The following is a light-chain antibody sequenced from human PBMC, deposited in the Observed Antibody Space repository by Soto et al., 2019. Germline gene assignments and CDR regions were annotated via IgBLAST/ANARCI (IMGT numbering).Light chain of an antibody. Sequence: QSALTQPASVSGSPGQSITISCSGTSSDIGAYDLVSWYQQHPGRAPKLIIYEVSHRFSGLSYRFSGSKSGNTASLTISGLQPEDQGDHYRTSFDPGRIYVFGSGTKVTVL. CDR3: TSFDPGRIYV. J-gene: IGLJ1*01. CDR2: EVS. CDR1: SSDIGAYDL. V-gene: IGLV2-14*03.